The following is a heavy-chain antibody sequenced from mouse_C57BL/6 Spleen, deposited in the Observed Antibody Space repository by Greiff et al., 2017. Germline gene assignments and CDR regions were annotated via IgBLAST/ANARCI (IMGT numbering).Heavy chain of an antibody. CDR1: GYAFSSYW. CDR3: TRKSSSSYYFDY. Sequence: QVHVKQSGAELVKPGASVKISCKASGYAFSSYWMNWVKQRPGKGLEWIGQIYPGDGDTNYNGKFKGKATLTADKSSSTAYMQISSLTSEDPAVYCCTRKSSSSYYFDYWGQGTTLTVSS. V-gene: IGHV1-80*01. J-gene: IGHJ2*01. CDR2: IYPGDGDT. D-gene: IGHD1-3*01.